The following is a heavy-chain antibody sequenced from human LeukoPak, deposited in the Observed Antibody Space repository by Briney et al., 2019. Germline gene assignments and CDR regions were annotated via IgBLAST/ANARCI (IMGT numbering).Heavy chain of an antibody. V-gene: IGHV1-69*13. J-gene: IGHJ4*02. D-gene: IGHD6-6*01. Sequence: SVKVSCKASGGTFSSYAISWVRQAPGQGLEWMGGIIPIFGTANYAQKFQGRVTITADESTSTAYMELSSLRSEDTAIYYCAKGSAAARPYYFDYWGQGTLVTVSS. CDR3: AKGSAAARPYYFDY. CDR2: IIPIFGTA. CDR1: GGTFSSYA.